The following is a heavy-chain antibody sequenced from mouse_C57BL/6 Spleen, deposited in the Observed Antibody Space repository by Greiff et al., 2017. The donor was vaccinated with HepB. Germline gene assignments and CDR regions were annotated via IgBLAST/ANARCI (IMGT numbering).Heavy chain of an antibody. CDR1: GYTFTSYW. Sequence: QVQLQQPGAELVKPGASVKLSCKASGYTFTSYWMQWVKQRPGQGLEWIGEIDPSDSYTNYNQKFKGKATLTVDTSSSTAYMQLSSLTSEDSAVYYCARGSGHYSGSSYRDYWGQGTTLTVSS. CDR3: ARGSGHYSGSSYRDY. V-gene: IGHV1-50*01. CDR2: IDPSDSYT. J-gene: IGHJ2*01. D-gene: IGHD1-1*01.